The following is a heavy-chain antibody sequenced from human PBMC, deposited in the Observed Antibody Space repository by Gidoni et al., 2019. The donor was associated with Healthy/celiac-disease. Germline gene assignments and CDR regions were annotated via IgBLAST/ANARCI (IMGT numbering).Heavy chain of an antibody. CDR3: ARDFVAYCGGDCYSPFDY. CDR2: IWYDGSNK. Sequence: QVQLVESGGGVVQPGRSLRLSCAASGFTFSSYGMHWVRQAPGKGLEWVAVIWYDGSNKYYADSVKGRFTISRDNSKNTLYLQMNSLRAEDTAVYYCARDFVAYCGGDCYSPFDYWGQGTLVTVSS. V-gene: IGHV3-33*01. CDR1: GFTFSSYG. D-gene: IGHD2-21*02. J-gene: IGHJ4*02.